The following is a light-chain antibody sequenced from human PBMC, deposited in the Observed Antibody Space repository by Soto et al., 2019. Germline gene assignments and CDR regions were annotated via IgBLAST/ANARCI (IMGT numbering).Light chain of an antibody. CDR1: ESMSNC. CDR2: AAS. CDR3: QQASSFPLT. Sequence: DIQMTQSPSTLSASVGDRVTITCRASESMSNCLAWYQQKPGKAPKLLIYAASSLQSGVPSRFSGSASGTYFTLTISSLQPEDFATYYCQQASSFPLTFGQGTRLEI. J-gene: IGKJ5*01. V-gene: IGKV1-12*01.